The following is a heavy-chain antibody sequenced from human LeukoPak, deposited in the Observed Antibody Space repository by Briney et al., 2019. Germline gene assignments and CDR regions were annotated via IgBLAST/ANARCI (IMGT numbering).Heavy chain of an antibody. CDR2: IHYSGST. D-gene: IGHD6-19*01. V-gene: IGHV4-59*08. Sequence: PSETLSLTCTVSGGSISPYYWSWIRQPPGRGLEYSRFIHYSGSTNYNTTIKSPVTVSVDTSKNQFSLKLSSVPAADTAVYYCARSYSSGGNVALFQHWGQGTLVTVSS. CDR3: ARSYSSGGNVALFQH. CDR1: GGSISPYY. J-gene: IGHJ1*01.